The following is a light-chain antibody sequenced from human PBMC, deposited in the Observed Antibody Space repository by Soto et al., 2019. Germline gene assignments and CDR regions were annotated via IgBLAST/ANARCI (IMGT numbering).Light chain of an antibody. J-gene: IGLJ1*01. V-gene: IGLV2-14*01. CDR2: EVS. CDR1: NXDVGDYNY. Sequence: LTQPASVSGSPGQSITISCTGTNXDVGDYNYVSWYQQHPGKAPKLIIYEVSNRPSGISDRFSASKSGNTASLTISGLQAEDEADYYCSSYTNSNTRVFGTGTKVTVL. CDR3: SSYTNSNTRV.